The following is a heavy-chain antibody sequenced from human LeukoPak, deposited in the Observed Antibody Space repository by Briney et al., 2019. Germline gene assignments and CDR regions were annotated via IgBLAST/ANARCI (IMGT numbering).Heavy chain of an antibody. Sequence: ASVKVSCKAFGYTFTSNYMHWVRQAPGQGPEWMGVISPSGGSTTYAQKFQGRVTLTRDMSTSTDYLELSSLRAEDTAVYYCASFSSSSWYLDYWGQGTLVTVSS. D-gene: IGHD2-2*01. CDR2: ISPSGGST. CDR1: GYTFTSNY. J-gene: IGHJ4*02. V-gene: IGHV1-46*01. CDR3: ASFSSSSWYLDY.